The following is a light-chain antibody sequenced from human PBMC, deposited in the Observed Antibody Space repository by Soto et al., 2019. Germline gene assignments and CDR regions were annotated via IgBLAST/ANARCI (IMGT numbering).Light chain of an antibody. CDR2: EVS. CDR3: CSHAGSHVI. CDR1: TSDVGTYKF. V-gene: IGLV2-23*02. J-gene: IGLJ2*01. Sequence: QSVLTQPASVSGSPGQSITISCTGTTSDVGTYKFVSWYQQHPGIAPKLMIYEVSERPSGVSNRFSGSKSGNTASLTNYGLQAEDEADYYCCSHAGSHVIFGGGTKVTVL.